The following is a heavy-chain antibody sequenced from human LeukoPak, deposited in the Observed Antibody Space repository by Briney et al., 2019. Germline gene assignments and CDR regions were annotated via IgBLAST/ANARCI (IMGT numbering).Heavy chain of an antibody. V-gene: IGHV3-53*01. J-gene: IGHJ4*02. D-gene: IGHD1-26*01. CDR2: IYSGGST. CDR3: ARDSGELSAIDY. Sequence: GGSLRLSCAASGFTLSSNYMSWVRQAPGKGLEWVSVIYSGGSTYYSDSVTGRFTLSRDNSKNTLYLQMNSLRAEDTAVYYCARDSGELSAIDYWGQGTLVTVSS. CDR1: GFTLSSNY.